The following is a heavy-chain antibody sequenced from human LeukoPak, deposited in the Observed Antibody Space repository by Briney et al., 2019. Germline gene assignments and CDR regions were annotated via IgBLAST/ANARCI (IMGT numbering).Heavy chain of an antibody. V-gene: IGHV4-59*01. CDR1: GGSISSYY. D-gene: IGHD3-22*01. Sequence: SETLSLTCTVSGGSISSYYWSWIRQPPGKGLEWIGYIYYRGSTNYNPSLKSRVTISVDTSKNQFSLKLSSVTAADTAVYYCASGPGVYYYDSRKRGAFDIWGQGTMVTVSS. CDR3: ASGPGVYYYDSRKRGAFDI. CDR2: IYYRGST. J-gene: IGHJ3*02.